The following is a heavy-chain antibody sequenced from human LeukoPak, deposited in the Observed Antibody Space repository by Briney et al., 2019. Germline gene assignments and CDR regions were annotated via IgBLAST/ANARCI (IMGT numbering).Heavy chain of an antibody. J-gene: IGHJ4*02. CDR3: ARVGDWNDLVY. CDR2: IYYSGGT. Sequence: SETLALICTVSGGSISSYYWSWIRQPPGKGLEWIGYIYYSGGTNYNPSLKSRVTISVDTSKNQFSLKLSSVTAADTAVYYCARVGDWNDLVYWGQGTLVSVSS. D-gene: IGHD1-1*01. CDR1: GGSISSYY. V-gene: IGHV4-59*01.